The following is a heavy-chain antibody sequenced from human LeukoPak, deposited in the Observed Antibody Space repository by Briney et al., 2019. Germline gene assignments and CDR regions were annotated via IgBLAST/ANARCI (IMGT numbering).Heavy chain of an antibody. D-gene: IGHD3-3*01. V-gene: IGHV4-61*02. J-gene: IGHJ4*02. CDR3: ATSRQRFLEWPN. CDR2: IYTRGGA. Sequence: PSQTLSLTCTVSGGSISNGPYYWSWIRQPAGGGLEWIGRIYTRGGAKYNPSLESRVTISVDMARSQFSLKLTSVTAADTAVYYCATSRQRFLEWPNWGQGILVTVSS. CDR1: GGSISNGPYY.